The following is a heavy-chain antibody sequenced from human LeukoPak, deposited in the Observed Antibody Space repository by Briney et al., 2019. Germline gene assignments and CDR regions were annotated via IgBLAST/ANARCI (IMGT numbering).Heavy chain of an antibody. CDR1: GGSFSGYY. D-gene: IGHD4-17*01. CDR3: ARGYGVY. V-gene: IGHV4-34*01. CDR2: INHSGST. J-gene: IGHJ4*02. Sequence: SETLSLTCAVYGGSFSGYYWSWIRQPPGKGLEWIGEINHSGSTNYDPSLKSRVTISVDTSKNQFSLKLSSVTAADTAVYYCARGYGVYWGQGTLVTVSS.